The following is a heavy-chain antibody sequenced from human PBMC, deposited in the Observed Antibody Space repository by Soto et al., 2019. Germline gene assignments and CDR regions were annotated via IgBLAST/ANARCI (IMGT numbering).Heavy chain of an antibody. V-gene: IGHV3-23*01. CDR2: ISGSGGST. Sequence: SGGSLRLSCAASGFTFSSYAMSWVRQAPGKGLEWVSAISGSGGSTYYADSVKGRFTISRDNSKNTLYLQMNSLRAEDTAVYYCVGGFGQLAIYFDYWGQGTLVTVSS. J-gene: IGHJ4*02. CDR1: GFTFSSYA. CDR3: VGGFGQLAIYFDY. D-gene: IGHD3-3*01.